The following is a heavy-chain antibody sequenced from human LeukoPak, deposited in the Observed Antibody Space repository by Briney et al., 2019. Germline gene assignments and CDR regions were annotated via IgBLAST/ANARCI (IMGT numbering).Heavy chain of an antibody. CDR2: IYHSGST. CDR1: GGSISSGGYY. V-gene: IGHV4-30-2*01. J-gene: IGHJ2*01. Sequence: PSETLSLTCTVSGGSISSGGYYWSWIRQPPGKGLEWIGYIYHSGSTYYNPSLKSRVTISVDTSKNQFSLKLSSVTAADTAVYYCARDSVVPKYFDLWGRGTLVTVSS. D-gene: IGHD4-23*01. CDR3: ARDSVVPKYFDL.